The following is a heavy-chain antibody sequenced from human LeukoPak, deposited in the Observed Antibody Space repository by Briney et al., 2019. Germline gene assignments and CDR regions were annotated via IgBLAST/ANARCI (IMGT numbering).Heavy chain of an antibody. V-gene: IGHV3/OR16-9*01. D-gene: IGHD3-10*01. J-gene: IGHJ4*01. CDR2: ISGNSGDI. Sequence: GGSLRLSCAASGFRFSDHYMSWIRQAPGKGPEWISYISGNSGDIAYADSVKGRFTISRDNAKNSLHLQMNSLRVEDTAMYHCLRQAGRAGGQWGRGILITVSS. CDR1: GFRFSDHY. CDR3: LRQAGRAGGQ.